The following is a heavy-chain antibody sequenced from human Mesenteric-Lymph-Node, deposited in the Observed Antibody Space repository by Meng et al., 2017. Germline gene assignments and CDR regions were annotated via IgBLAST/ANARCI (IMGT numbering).Heavy chain of an antibody. CDR2: INPYSGDT. Sequence: SVKVSCKASGYTFTAYYIHWVRQAPGQGLEWMGRINPYSGDTKYAEKFQDRVTMTRDTSITTAYMELSGLSSDDTAVYSCARDLRGGGSWYLSYWGQGTPVTVSS. V-gene: IGHV1-2*06. D-gene: IGHD6-13*01. CDR3: ARDLRGGGSWYLSY. CDR1: GYTFTAYY. J-gene: IGHJ4*02.